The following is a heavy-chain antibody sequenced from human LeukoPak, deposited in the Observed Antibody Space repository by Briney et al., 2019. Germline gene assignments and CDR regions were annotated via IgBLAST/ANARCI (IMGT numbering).Heavy chain of an antibody. Sequence: PGGSLRLSCAASGFTFSSYAMHWVRQAPGKGLEWVAVISYDGSNKYYADSVKGRFTISRDNSKNTLYLQMNSLRAGDTAVYYCAGSGYSSSWDDAFDIWGQGTMVTVSS. V-gene: IGHV3-30-3*01. CDR2: ISYDGSNK. CDR1: GFTFSSYA. J-gene: IGHJ3*02. D-gene: IGHD6-13*01. CDR3: AGSGYSSSWDDAFDI.